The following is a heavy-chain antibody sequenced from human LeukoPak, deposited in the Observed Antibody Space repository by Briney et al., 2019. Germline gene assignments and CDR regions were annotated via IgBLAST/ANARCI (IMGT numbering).Heavy chain of an antibody. CDR2: ISTSSTYI. Sequence: GGSLRLSCAASGFTFSTYVMNWFRQAPGKGLEWVSAISTSSTYIYYADSVKGRFTISRDNAKNSLYLQMNSLRAEDTAVYYCAREIVSWGQGTLVTVSS. J-gene: IGHJ4*02. V-gene: IGHV3-21*01. CDR3: AREIVS. CDR1: GFTFSTYV.